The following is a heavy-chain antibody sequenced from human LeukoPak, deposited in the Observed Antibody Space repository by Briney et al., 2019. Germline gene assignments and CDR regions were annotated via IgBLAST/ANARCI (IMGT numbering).Heavy chain of an antibody. CDR2: IYSGGST. CDR1: GFTVSSSY. Sequence: GGSLRLSCAASGFTVSSSYMSWVRQAPGKGLEWVSVIYSGGSTYYADSVKGRFTISRDNSKNTLYLQMNSLRAEDTAVYYCAKGRLEGWPPAYWGQGTLVTVSS. J-gene: IGHJ4*02. V-gene: IGHV3-53*05. CDR3: AKGRLEGWPPAY. D-gene: IGHD6-19*01.